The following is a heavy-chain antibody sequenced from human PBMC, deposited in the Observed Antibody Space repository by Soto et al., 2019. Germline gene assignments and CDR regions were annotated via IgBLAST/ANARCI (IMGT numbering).Heavy chain of an antibody. J-gene: IGHJ4*02. CDR1: SASFTVYY. D-gene: IGHD3-9*01. CDR2: IYYSGST. CDR3: ASSVLRYFDWLLYPFAS. Sequence: SETLSLTCTVSSASFTVYYWSWIRQPPGKGLEWIGYIYYSGSTSYNPSLTSRVTLSADTSKNQFSLKLSSVTAADTAVYYCASSVLRYFDWLLYPFASWGQGTLVPVSS. V-gene: IGHV4-59*08.